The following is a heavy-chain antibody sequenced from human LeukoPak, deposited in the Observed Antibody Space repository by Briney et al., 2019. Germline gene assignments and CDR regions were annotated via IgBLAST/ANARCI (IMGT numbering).Heavy chain of an antibody. CDR3: ARGVVAAFDY. V-gene: IGHV3-21*01. J-gene: IGHJ4*02. CDR2: ISSSSSYI. D-gene: IGHD2-15*01. Sequence: GGSLRLSCAASGFTFRSYSMNWVRQAPGKGLEWVSSISSSSSYIYYADSVKGRFTISRDNAKNSLYLQMNSLRAEDTAVYYCARGVVAAFDYWGQGTLVTVSS. CDR1: GFTFRSYS.